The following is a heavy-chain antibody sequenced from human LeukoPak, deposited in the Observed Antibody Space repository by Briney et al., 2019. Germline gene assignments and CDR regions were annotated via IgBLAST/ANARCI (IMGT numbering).Heavy chain of an antibody. V-gene: IGHV3-11*05. Sequence: GGSLRPSCAGSGFTFSNAWMSWVRQAPGKGLEWVSYLSGSSSYINYADSVKGRFTISRDNAKNSLYLQMNSLRAEDTAVYYCARGRTVDYWGQGTLVTVSS. D-gene: IGHD1-1*01. CDR2: LSGSSSYI. CDR3: ARGRTVDY. J-gene: IGHJ4*02. CDR1: GFTFSNAW.